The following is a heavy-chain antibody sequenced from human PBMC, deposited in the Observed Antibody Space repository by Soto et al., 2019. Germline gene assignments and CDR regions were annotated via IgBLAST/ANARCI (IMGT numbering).Heavy chain of an antibody. CDR1: GFTFSSYA. Sequence: GGSLRLSCAASGFTFSSYAMHWVRQAPGKGLEWVAVISYDGSNKYYADSVKGRFTISRDNSKNTLYLQMNSLRAEDTAVYYCAREHLPRYYYDSSGYYLDYWGQGTLVTVSS. D-gene: IGHD3-22*01. CDR3: AREHLPRYYYDSSGYYLDY. J-gene: IGHJ4*02. CDR2: ISYDGSNK. V-gene: IGHV3-30-3*01.